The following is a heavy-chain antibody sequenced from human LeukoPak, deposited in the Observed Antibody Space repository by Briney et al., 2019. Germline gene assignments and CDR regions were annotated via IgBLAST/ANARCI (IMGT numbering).Heavy chain of an antibody. V-gene: IGHV1-2*02. CDR1: GYTFTGYY. Sequence: ASVKVSCKASGYTFTGYYMHWVRQAPGQGLEWMGWINPNGGGTNYAQKFQGRVTMTRDTSISTAYMELSRLRSDDTAVYYCARNTSGYGALIYWGQGTLVTVSS. CDR2: INPNGGGT. D-gene: IGHD5-12*01. CDR3: ARNTSGYGALIY. J-gene: IGHJ4*02.